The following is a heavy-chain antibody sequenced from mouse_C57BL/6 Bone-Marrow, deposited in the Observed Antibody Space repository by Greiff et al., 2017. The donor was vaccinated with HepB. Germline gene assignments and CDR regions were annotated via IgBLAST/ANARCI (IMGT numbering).Heavy chain of an antibody. J-gene: IGHJ4*01. CDR1: GFTFSSYA. D-gene: IGHD2-3*01. CDR2: ISDGGSYT. V-gene: IGHV5-4*01. CDR3: ARERDYDGYYDAMDY. Sequence: EVNVVESGGGLVKPGGSLKLSCAASGFTFSSYAMSWVRQTPEKRLEWVATISDGGSYTYYPDNVKGRFTISRDNAKNNLYLQMSHLKSEDTAMYYCARERDYDGYYDAMDYWGQGTSVTVSS.